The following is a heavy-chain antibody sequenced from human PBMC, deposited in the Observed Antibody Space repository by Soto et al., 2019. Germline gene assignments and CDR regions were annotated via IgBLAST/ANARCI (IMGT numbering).Heavy chain of an antibody. D-gene: IGHD6-13*01. CDR2: ILGNGGDT. J-gene: IGHJ4*02. Sequence: GGALRLSCFASGVIFSDYAMSWVRQAPGKGLEWVAAILGNGGDTGYADSVKGRFTISRDNSQNTLYLRLNSLRDEDTAVYYCARPSMLASGTYWGQGTLVTVSS. V-gene: IGHV3-23*01. CDR3: ARPSMLASGTY. CDR1: GVIFSDYA.